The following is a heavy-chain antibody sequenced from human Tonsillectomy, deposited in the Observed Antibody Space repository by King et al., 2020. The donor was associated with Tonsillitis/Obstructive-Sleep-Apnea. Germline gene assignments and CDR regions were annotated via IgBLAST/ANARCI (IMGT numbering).Heavy chain of an antibody. J-gene: IGHJ2*01. V-gene: IGHV1-2*02. CDR3: ARPWGDINPWYFDL. Sequence: VQLVQSGAEVKKPGASVKVSCKASGYTFTDYYMNWVRQAPGQGLEWMGWINPNSGGTNYAQKFQGRVTMTRDTSISTAYMALSRLRSDDTAVYYCARPWGDINPWYFDLWGRGTLVTVSS. D-gene: IGHD3-16*01. CDR2: INPNSGGT. CDR1: GYTFTDYY.